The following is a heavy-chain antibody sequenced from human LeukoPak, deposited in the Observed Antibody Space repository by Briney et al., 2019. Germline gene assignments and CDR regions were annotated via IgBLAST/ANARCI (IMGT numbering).Heavy chain of an antibody. V-gene: IGHV1-8*02. D-gene: IGHD3-10*01. CDR3: ARPFGLLGGDAFDI. CDR2: MNPNSGNT. J-gene: IGHJ3*02. CDR1: GYTFTSYD. Sequence: ASVKVSCKASGYTFTSYDINWVRQATGQGLEWMGWMNPNSGNTGYAQKFQGRVTMTRNTSISTAYMELSSLRSEDTAVYYCARPFGLLGGDAFDIWGQGTMVTVSS.